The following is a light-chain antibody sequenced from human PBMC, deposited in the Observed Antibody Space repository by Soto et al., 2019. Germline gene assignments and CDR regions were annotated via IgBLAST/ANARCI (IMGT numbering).Light chain of an antibody. CDR2: GAS. J-gene: IGKJ4*01. CDR1: QSVKNDY. CDR3: QRYGTSPLT. Sequence: ETVLTQSPGTLSLSPGERATLSCRASQSVKNDYLAWYQQRPGLAPRLLIFGASGRATGIPDRFSGSGSGTDFTLTISRLEPEDFAIYYCQRYGTSPLTFGGGTKVEIK. V-gene: IGKV3-20*01.